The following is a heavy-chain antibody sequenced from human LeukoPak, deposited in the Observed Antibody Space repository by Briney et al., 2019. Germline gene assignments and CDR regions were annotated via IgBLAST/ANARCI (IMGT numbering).Heavy chain of an antibody. CDR3: ARAGYGSGSYLIHYFDY. J-gene: IGHJ4*02. V-gene: IGHV4-59*01. CDR2: IYSSGST. D-gene: IGHD3-10*01. Sequence: SETLSLTCTVSGGSISSYYWSWIRQPPGKGLEWIGYIYSSGSTNYNPSLKSRVTISVDTSKNQFSLKLSSVTAADTAVYYCARAGYGSGSYLIHYFDYWGQGTLVTVSS. CDR1: GGSISSYY.